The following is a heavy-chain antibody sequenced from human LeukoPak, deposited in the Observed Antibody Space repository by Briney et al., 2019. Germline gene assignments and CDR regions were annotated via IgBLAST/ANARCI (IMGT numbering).Heavy chain of an antibody. CDR1: GFTLSSFA. D-gene: IGHD6-13*01. V-gene: IGHV3-23*01. J-gene: IGHJ4*02. CDR3: AKQSAGSSTWYSLHFDY. Sequence: GGSLRLSCAASGFTLSSFAMTWARQAPGKGLEWVSVISGSGGSTYYADSVKGRFTISRDNSKNTLYLQMNSLRVEGTAVYFCAKQSAGSSTWYSLHFDYWGEGARVTVSS. CDR2: ISGSGGST.